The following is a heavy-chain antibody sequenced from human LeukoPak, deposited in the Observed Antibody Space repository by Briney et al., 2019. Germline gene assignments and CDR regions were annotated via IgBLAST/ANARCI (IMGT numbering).Heavy chain of an antibody. CDR2: INSDGSST. V-gene: IGHV3-74*01. Sequence: PGGSLRLSCAASGFTFTTYWMHWVRQAPGKGLVWVSRINSDGSSTTYADSVKGRFTISRDNAKNTLYLQMNSLGAEDTAMYYCARVFSGWYFYFDSWGQGTLVTVSS. D-gene: IGHD6-19*01. J-gene: IGHJ4*02. CDR1: GFTFTTYW. CDR3: ARVFSGWYFYFDS.